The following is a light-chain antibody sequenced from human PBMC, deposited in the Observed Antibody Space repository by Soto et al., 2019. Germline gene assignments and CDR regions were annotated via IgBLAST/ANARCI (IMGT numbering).Light chain of an antibody. J-gene: IGLJ3*02. Sequence: QPVLTQPPSVSGAPGQRVTISCTGGSSNIGANYDVKWYQQLPGTAPKLLIYAYNIRPSGVPDRFSGSKSGTSTSLAITGLQAEDEADYYCQSYDDSLSGWVFGGGTKLTVL. CDR2: AYN. V-gene: IGLV1-40*01. CDR1: SSNIGANYD. CDR3: QSYDDSLSGWV.